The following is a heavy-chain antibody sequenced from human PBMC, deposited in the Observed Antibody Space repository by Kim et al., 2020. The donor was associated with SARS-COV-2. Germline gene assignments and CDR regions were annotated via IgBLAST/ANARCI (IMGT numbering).Heavy chain of an antibody. J-gene: IGHJ4*02. V-gene: IGHV3-30-3*01. CDR2: ISYDGSNK. CDR1: GFPFSSYA. CDR3: ASIRSGSYFGPFDY. Sequence: GGSLRLSCAASGFPFSSYAMHWVRQAPGKGLEWVAVISYDGSNKYYADSVKGRFTISRDNSKNTLYLQMNRLRAEDTAVYYCASIRSGSYFGPFDYWGQGTLVPVSS. D-gene: IGHD1-26*01.